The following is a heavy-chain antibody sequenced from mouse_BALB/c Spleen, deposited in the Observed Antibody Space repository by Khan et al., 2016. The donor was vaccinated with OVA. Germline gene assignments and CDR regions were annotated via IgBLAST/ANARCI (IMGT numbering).Heavy chain of an antibody. V-gene: IGHV3-2*02. CDR2: ISYSGRT. J-gene: IGHJ2*01. CDR3: ARSVTITTVVATDFDY. D-gene: IGHD1-1*01. Sequence: VQLQESGPGLVKPSQSLSLTCTVTGYSITSDYAWNWIRQFPGNKLEWMGYISYSGRTSYNPSLKSRISITRDTSKNQSFLQLNSVTTEDTATYYCARSVTITTVVATDFDYWGQGTTLTVSS. CDR1: GYSITSDYA.